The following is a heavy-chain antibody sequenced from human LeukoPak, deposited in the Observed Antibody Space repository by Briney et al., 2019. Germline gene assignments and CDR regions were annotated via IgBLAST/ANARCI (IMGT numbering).Heavy chain of an antibody. Sequence: ASVKVSCKSSGFTFTDHYIHWVCQGPGQGLEWMGYIGPHSTFTSSPQAFQGRVTMTRDASMSTAYMELTRLTSDDTAVYYCVREGEGPLSKDFDYWGQGTLVTVSS. CDR3: VREGEGPLSKDFDY. D-gene: IGHD2/OR15-2a*01. CDR2: IGPHSTFT. CDR1: GFTFTDHY. V-gene: IGHV1-2*02. J-gene: IGHJ4*02.